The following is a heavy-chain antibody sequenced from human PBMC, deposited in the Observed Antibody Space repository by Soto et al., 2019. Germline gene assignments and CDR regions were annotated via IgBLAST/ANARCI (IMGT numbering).Heavy chain of an antibody. J-gene: IGHJ3*02. V-gene: IGHV1-3*01. CDR2: INAGNGNT. CDR3: ARDPGQGLRYFDWLLPSGPDAFDI. Sequence: RLEWMGWINAGNGNTKYSQKFQGRVTITRDTSASTAYMELSSLRSEDTAVYYCARDPGQGLRYFDWLLPSGPDAFDIWGQGTIVTVSS. D-gene: IGHD3-9*01.